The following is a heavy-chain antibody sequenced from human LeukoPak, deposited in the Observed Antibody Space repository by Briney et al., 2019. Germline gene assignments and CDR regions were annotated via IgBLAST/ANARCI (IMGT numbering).Heavy chain of an antibody. CDR3: ARGKEYYGSGSFHY. V-gene: IGHV3-48*03. CDR1: GFTFSSYE. D-gene: IGHD3-10*01. CDR2: ISSSGSTI. J-gene: IGHJ4*02. Sequence: PGGSLRLSCAASGFTFSSYEMNWVRQAPGKGLEWVSYISSSGSTIYYADSVKGRFTISRDNAKNSLYLQMSSLRAEDTAVYYCARGKEYYGSGSFHYWGQGTLVTVSS.